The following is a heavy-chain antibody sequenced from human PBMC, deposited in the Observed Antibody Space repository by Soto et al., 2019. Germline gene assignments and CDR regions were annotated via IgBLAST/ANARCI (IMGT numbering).Heavy chain of an antibody. CDR3: ATGGHNDGYHFYTGRDV. J-gene: IGHJ6*04. Sequence: QVQVVQSGAEVKKPGSSVKVSCKVSGGIFTNNAISWVRQAPGQGLEGLGGVIPFFDTAYYAQIFRGRLRIYANAATTTAYMELSGLTSADTAVYVCATGGHNDGYHFYTGRDVWGKGTTVTVSA. CDR2: VIPFFDTA. D-gene: IGHD5-18*01. CDR1: GGIFTNNA. V-gene: IGHV1-69*01.